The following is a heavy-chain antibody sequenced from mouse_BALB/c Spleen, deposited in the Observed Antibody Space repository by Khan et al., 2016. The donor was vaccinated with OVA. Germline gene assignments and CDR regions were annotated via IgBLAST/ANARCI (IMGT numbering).Heavy chain of an antibody. V-gene: IGHV1S137*01. J-gene: IGHJ3*01. CDR3: TRGGGGDRFAF. D-gene: IGHD1-1*02. CDR1: GYTFTDFT. Sequence: QVQLKQSGAELVRPGVSVKISCKGSGYTFTDFTMHWVKQSHAMSLEWIGVISTYYGHATYNQTFKDKATLTVDKSSSTAYMELARLTSEDSAISFCTRGGGGDRFAFWGQGTLVTVSA. CDR2: ISTYYGHA.